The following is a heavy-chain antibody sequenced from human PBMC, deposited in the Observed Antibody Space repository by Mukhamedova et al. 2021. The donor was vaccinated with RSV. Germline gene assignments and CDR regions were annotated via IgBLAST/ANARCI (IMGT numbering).Heavy chain of an antibody. CDR3: ARGTTGSYYPSYFDY. V-gene: IGHV4-4*07. Sequence: GVEWIGRIYSSGSTTYNPSLKSRVTMSVDTSKNQFSLKLTSVTAADTAVYYCARGTTGSYYPSYFDYWGQGSLVTGSS. D-gene: IGHD1-26*01. J-gene: IGHJ4*02. CDR2: IYSSGST.